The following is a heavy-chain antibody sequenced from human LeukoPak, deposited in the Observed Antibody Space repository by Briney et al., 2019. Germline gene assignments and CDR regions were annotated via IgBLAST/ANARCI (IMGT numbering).Heavy chain of an antibody. CDR1: GYSISSGYY. Sequence: SETLSLTCIVSGYSISSGYYWGWIRQSPGKGLEWIGSIYHSGSTYYNPSLKSRVTISVDTSKNQFSLKLSSVTAADTAVYYCARDAPLLYSYGLERWFDPWGQGTLVTVSS. V-gene: IGHV4-38-2*02. D-gene: IGHD5-18*01. CDR3: ARDAPLLYSYGLERWFDP. CDR2: IYHSGST. J-gene: IGHJ5*02.